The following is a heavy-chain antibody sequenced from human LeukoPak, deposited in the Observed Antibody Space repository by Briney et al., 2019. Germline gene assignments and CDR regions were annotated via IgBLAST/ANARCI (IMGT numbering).Heavy chain of an antibody. CDR3: ARGDSSGWYDWFDP. CDR2: INPNSGGT. CDR1: GYTFTGYY. J-gene: IGHJ5*02. V-gene: IGHV1-2*02. D-gene: IGHD6-19*01. Sequence: ASLKVSCKASGYTFTGYYMHWVRQAPGQGLEWMGWINPNSGGTNYAQKFQGRVTMTRDTSISTAYMELSRLRSDDTAVYYCARGDSSGWYDWFDPWGQGTLVTVSS.